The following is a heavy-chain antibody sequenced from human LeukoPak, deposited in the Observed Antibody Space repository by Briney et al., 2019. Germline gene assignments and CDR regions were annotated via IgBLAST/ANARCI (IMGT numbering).Heavy chain of an antibody. CDR1: GESFSKYY. D-gene: IGHD3-3*01. CDR2: INHSGNT. CDR3: AGWNSYYSH. J-gene: IGHJ4*02. V-gene: IGHV4-34*01. Sequence: PSETLSLTCAVYGESFSKYYWSWIRQPPGKGLEWIGEINHSGNTNYNPSLKSRVTISVDTSKNQFSLQLNSVTPEDTAVYYCAGWNSYYSHWGQGTLVTVSS.